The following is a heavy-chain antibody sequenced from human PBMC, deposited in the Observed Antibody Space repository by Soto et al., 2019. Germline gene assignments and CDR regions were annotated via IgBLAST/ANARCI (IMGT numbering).Heavy chain of an antibody. J-gene: IGHJ6*02. Sequence: QVPLVQSGAEVRKPGASVKVSCAASTSILSTYGFNCVRQAPGQGLEWMGWISTYNGYTNYARKFQGRVTLTTDSSTNTAYMDLRSLRSDDTAVYFCASGGLDVWGQGTTVTVS. CDR2: ISTYNGYT. CDR3: ASGGLDV. V-gene: IGHV1-18*04. CDR1: TSILSTYG.